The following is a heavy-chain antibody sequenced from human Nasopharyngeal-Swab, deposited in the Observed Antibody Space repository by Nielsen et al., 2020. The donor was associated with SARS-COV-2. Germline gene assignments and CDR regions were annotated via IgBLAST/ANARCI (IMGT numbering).Heavy chain of an antibody. J-gene: IGHJ4*02. CDR2: IKQDGSEM. V-gene: IGHV3-7*01. CDR1: GFIFSNYC. CDR3: ATEGRDGFDY. Sequence: GGSLRLSCAASGFIFSNYCMTWVRQAPGKGLEWVANIKQDGSEMYYVDSVKGRFTISRDNAKNSLFLQMNSLRVEDTAVYNCATEGRDGFDYWGQGTLVTVSS. D-gene: IGHD5-24*01.